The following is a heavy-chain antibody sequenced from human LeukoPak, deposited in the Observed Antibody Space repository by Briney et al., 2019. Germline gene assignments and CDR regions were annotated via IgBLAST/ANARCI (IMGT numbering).Heavy chain of an antibody. D-gene: IGHD3-22*01. CDR2: IKSKTDGGTT. CDR1: GFTFSNAW. Sequence: GGSLRLSCAASGFTFSNAWMSWVRQAPGKGLEWVGRIKSKTDGGTTDYAAPVKGRFTISRDDSKNTLFLQMNSRKTEDTAVYYCTTDSFGLYYYDSSGYCFDYWGQGTLVTVSS. J-gene: IGHJ4*02. CDR3: TTDSFGLYYYDSSGYCFDY. V-gene: IGHV3-15*01.